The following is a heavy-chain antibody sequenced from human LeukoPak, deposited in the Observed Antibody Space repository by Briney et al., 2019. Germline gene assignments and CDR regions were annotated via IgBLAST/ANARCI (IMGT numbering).Heavy chain of an antibody. D-gene: IGHD6-13*01. Sequence: GGSLRLSCAASGFTFSRSSMNWVRQAPGKGLEWVSSITTSSSYIYYTDSVKGRFTISRDNAKNSLYLQMNSLRAEDTAVYYCARAIAAAGTGGYWGQGTLVTVSS. CDR3: ARAIAAAGTGGY. CDR2: ITTSSSYI. J-gene: IGHJ4*02. CDR1: GFTFSRSS. V-gene: IGHV3-21*01.